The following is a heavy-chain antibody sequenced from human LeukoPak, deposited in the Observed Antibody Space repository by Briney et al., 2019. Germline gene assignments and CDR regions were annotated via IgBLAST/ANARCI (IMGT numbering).Heavy chain of an antibody. J-gene: IGHJ3*02. Sequence: GGSLRLSCAASGFTFSSYSMNWVRQAPGKGLEWVSSITSSSSYIHYADSVKGRFTISRDNAKNSLYLQMNSLRAEDTAVYYCARGEDQYGSGSPLLYAFDIWGQGTMVTVSS. CDR2: ITSSSSYI. V-gene: IGHV3-21*01. D-gene: IGHD3-10*01. CDR1: GFTFSSYS. CDR3: ARGEDQYGSGSPLLYAFDI.